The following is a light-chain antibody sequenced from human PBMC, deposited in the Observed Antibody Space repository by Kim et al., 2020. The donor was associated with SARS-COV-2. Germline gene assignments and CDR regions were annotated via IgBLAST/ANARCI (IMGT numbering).Light chain of an antibody. J-gene: IGKJ2*01. CDR1: QSISTY. CDR3: QRSYSTPPYT. V-gene: IGKV1-39*01. CDR2: AAS. Sequence: DIQMTQSPSSLAASVGDRVTIACRASQSISTYLNWYQQKPGKAPKLLIYAASILQSGVPSRFSGSGSGTYFTLTISSMQPEDFATYYCQRSYSTPPYTFGQGTKLEI.